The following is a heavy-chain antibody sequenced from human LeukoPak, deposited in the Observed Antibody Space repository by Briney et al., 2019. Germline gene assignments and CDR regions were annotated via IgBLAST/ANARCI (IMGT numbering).Heavy chain of an antibody. D-gene: IGHD3-22*01. CDR2: IIYSGST. CDR1: GGSISSYD. Sequence: SETPSLTCTVSGGSISSYDWSWIRQPPGKALEWIGNIIYSGSTNYNPSLKSRVTMSVDTSKNQFSLKLSSVTAADTAVYYCARLSYYDSTGYGVYYYYGMDVWGQGTAVIVSS. V-gene: IGHV4-59*01. J-gene: IGHJ6*02. CDR3: ARLSYYDSTGYGVYYYYGMDV.